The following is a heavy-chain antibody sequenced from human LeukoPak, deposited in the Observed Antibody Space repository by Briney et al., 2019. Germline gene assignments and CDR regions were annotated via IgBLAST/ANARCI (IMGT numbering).Heavy chain of an antibody. CDR3: AKAFPVDTAAFDI. Sequence: GGSLRLSCAASGFTFDDYAMHWVRQAPGKGLEWVSGISWNSGRIGYVDCVKGRFTISRDNAKNSLYLQMNSLRAEDTALYYCAKAFPVDTAAFDIWGQGTMVTASS. D-gene: IGHD5-18*01. CDR1: GFTFDDYA. V-gene: IGHV3-9*01. CDR2: ISWNSGRI. J-gene: IGHJ3*02.